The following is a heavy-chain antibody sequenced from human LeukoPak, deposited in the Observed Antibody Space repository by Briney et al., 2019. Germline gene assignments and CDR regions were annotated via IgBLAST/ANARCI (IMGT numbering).Heavy chain of an antibody. CDR3: ARDYYGSD. Sequence: GGSLRLSCAASGFTLSNYWMHWVRQAPGKGPVWVSRINSDGSSTTYADSVRGRFTISRDNAKNTLYLQMNTLRAEDTAVYYCARDYYGSDWGQGTLVTVSS. CDR1: GFTLSNYW. V-gene: IGHV3-74*01. CDR2: INSDGSST. D-gene: IGHD3-10*01. J-gene: IGHJ4*02.